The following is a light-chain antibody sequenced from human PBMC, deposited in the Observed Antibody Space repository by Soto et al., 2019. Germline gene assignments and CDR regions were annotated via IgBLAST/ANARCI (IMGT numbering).Light chain of an antibody. J-gene: IGKJ1*01. Sequence: EVVLTQSPVTLSLSPGEIATISCRASQSVSSYLAWYQQKAGQAPRLLIYGASSRATGIPDRFSGSGSGTDFTLTISRLEPEDFAVYYCQQYGSSATFGQGTKVDI. CDR2: GAS. CDR3: QQYGSSAT. V-gene: IGKV3-20*01. CDR1: QSVSSY.